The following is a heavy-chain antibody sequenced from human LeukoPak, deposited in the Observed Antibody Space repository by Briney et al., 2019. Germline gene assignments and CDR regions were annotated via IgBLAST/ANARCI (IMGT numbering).Heavy chain of an antibody. CDR1: GYTFTVYY. J-gene: IGHJ5*02. CDR2: INPNSGGT. D-gene: IGHD3-10*01. Sequence: ASVTVSCKASGYTFTVYYMHWVRQAPGQGLEWMGWINPNSGGTNYAQKFQGRVTMTRDTSITTAYMELSRLRSDDTAVYYCARGPARGNWFDPWGQGTLVTVSS. CDR3: ARGPARGNWFDP. V-gene: IGHV1-2*02.